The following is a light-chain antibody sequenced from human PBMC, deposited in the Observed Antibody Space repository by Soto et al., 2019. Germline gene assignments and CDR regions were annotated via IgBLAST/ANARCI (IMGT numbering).Light chain of an antibody. CDR2: KSD. CDR1: SSNIGSKY. J-gene: IGLJ3*02. V-gene: IGLV1-47*01. Sequence: QSVLTQTPSASGTPGQRVTISCSGSSSNIGSKYVYWYQQLPGTAPKLLIYKSDQRPSGVPDRFSGSKSGTSASLAISGLRSEDGADYHCATWDDSLSAWVFGGGTKLTVL. CDR3: ATWDDSLSAWV.